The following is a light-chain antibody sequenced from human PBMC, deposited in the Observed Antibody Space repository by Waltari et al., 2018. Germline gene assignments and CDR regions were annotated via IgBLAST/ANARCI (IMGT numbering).Light chain of an antibody. V-gene: IGKV3-11*01. J-gene: IGKJ5*01. CDR2: DAS. CDR1: QSVSSD. Sequence: EIVLTQSPATLSLSPGERATLSCRASQSVSSDIAWYQHKPGQAPRRLIFDASNRAGGVPARFTGSGSGTDFTLTISSLEPEDFAVYYCQQRNNWPPITFGQGTRLEIK. CDR3: QQRNNWPPIT.